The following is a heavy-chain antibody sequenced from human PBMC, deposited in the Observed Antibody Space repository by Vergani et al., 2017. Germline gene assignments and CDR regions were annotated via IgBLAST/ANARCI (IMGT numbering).Heavy chain of an antibody. CDR2: ISWNSGSI. V-gene: IGHV3-9*01. J-gene: IGHJ4*02. Sequence: EVQLVESGGGLVQPGRSLRLSCAASGFTFDDYAMHWVRQAPGKGLEWVSGISWNSGSIGYADSVKGRFTISRDNAKNSLYLQMNSLRAEDTALYYCARATYSGNVDCHYWGQGTLVTVSS. D-gene: IGHD1-26*01. CDR1: GFTFDDYA. CDR3: ARATYSGNVDCHY.